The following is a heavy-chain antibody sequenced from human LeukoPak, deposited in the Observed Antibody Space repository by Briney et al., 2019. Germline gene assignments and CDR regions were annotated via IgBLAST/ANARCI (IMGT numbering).Heavy chain of an antibody. CDR1: GFTFSSYA. CDR3: AKGSSGWWHYFDY. Sequence: PGGSLRLSCAASGFTFSSYAMSWVRQAPGKGLEWVSAISGSGGSTYYADSMKGRFTISRDNSKNTLYLQMNSLRAEDTAVYYCAKGSSGWWHYFDYWGQGTLVTVSS. D-gene: IGHD6-19*01. CDR2: ISGSGGST. V-gene: IGHV3-23*01. J-gene: IGHJ4*02.